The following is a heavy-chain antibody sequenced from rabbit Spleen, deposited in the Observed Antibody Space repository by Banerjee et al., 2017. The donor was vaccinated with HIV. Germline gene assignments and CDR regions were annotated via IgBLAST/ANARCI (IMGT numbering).Heavy chain of an antibody. Sequence: QSLEESGGDLVKPGGSLTLTCTASGFTISGSFRMCWVRQAPGKGLEWIACIDGGSSGYTYYANWVNGRFTISKTSSTTVTLQMTSLTAADTATYFCARDIGDSTFGYYFNFWGPGTLVTVS. D-gene: IGHD7-1*01. CDR1: GFTISGSFR. CDR2: IDGGSSGYT. CDR3: ARDIGDSTFGYYFNF. V-gene: IGHV1S40*01. J-gene: IGHJ6*01.